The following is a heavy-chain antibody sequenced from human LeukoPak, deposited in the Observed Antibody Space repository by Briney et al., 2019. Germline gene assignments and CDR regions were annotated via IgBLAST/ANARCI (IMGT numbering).Heavy chain of an antibody. CDR1: GDSVSSNTAA. CDR2: IYYRSKWYN. V-gene: IGHV6-1*01. D-gene: IGHD6-13*01. CDR3: ARISDDRSSWSESTYYYYYYGMDV. Sequence: SQNLSLTCVISGDSVSSNTAAWSWIRQSPSRGLEWLGRIYYRSKWYNDYAVSVKSRITINPDTSKNQFSLQLNSVTPEDTAVYYCARISDDRSSWSESTYYYYYYGMDVWGQGTSVTVSS. J-gene: IGHJ6*02.